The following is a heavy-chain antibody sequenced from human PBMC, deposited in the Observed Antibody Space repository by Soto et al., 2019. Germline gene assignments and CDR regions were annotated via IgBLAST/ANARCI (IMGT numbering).Heavy chain of an antibody. CDR1: GYTFTSYY. D-gene: IGHD6-6*01. Sequence: RPSVKVSCKASGYTFTSYYMHWVRQAPGQGLEWMGIINPSGGSTSYAQKFQGRVTMTRDTSTSTVYMELSSLRSEDPAVYYCAPESRIYSSSAGVLSYWGQGTLVTVSS. CDR2: INPSGGST. J-gene: IGHJ4*02. CDR3: APESRIYSSSAGVLSY. V-gene: IGHV1-46*01.